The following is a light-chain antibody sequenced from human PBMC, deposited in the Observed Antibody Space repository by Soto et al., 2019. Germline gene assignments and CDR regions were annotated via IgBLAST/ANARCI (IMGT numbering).Light chain of an antibody. CDR1: QSVSSNY. V-gene: IGKV3-20*01. CDR2: GAS. J-gene: IGKJ1*01. Sequence: EIVLTQFPGTLSLSPGERATLSCRASQSVSSNYVAWYQQRRGQSPNLLVFGASTRAPGIPARFSGCGSGTDFTLTISRLEPEDFAVYYCQQYGSSIKTFGQGTKVDIK. CDR3: QQYGSSIKT.